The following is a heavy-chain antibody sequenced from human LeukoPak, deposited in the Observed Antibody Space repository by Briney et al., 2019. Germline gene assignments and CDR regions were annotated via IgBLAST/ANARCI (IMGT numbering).Heavy chain of an antibody. Sequence: GSLRLSCAASGFTFSSYAMSWVCQAPGKGLEWVSAISGSGGSTYYADSVKGRFTISRDNSKNTLYLQMNSLRAEDTAVYYCAKGGYSYGYYFDYWGQGTLVTVSS. V-gene: IGHV3-23*01. CDR2: ISGSGGST. J-gene: IGHJ4*02. CDR1: GFTFSSYA. CDR3: AKGGYSYGYYFDY. D-gene: IGHD5-18*01.